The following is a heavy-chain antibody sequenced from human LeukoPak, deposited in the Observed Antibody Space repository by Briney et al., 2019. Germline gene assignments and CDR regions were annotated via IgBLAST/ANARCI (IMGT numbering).Heavy chain of an antibody. J-gene: IGHJ4*02. V-gene: IGHV4-39*01. CDR3: ARHLASSVFDY. Sequence: SETLSLTCSVTGDFNSRSRYYWGWIRQPPGKGLEWIGSIYDSGSTYYNPSLKSRIIISVDTSKNEFSLELSSVTAADTAVYYCARHLASSVFDYWGQGTLVTVSS. CDR2: IYDSGST. CDR1: GDFNSRSRYY. D-gene: IGHD3-16*01.